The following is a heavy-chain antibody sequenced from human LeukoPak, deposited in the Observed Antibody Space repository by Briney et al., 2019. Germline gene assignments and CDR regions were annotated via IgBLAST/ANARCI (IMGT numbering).Heavy chain of an antibody. CDR2: MKQDGSQK. CDR3: ARDTLLYGNSPDAFDI. Sequence: GGFLRLSCAASGFTFDDYGMSWVRQAPGKGLEWVANMKQDGSQKYYVDSVKGRFTISRDNAKNSLYLQMNSLRDEDTAVYYCARDTLLYGNSPDAFDIWGQGTMVTVSS. J-gene: IGHJ3*02. CDR1: GFTFDDYG. V-gene: IGHV3-7*01. D-gene: IGHD4-23*01.